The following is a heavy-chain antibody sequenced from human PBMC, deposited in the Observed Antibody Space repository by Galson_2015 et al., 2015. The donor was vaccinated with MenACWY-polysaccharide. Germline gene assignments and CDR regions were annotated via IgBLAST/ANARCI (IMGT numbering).Heavy chain of an antibody. J-gene: IGHJ4*02. V-gene: IGHV3-53*01. D-gene: IGHD6-19*01. CDR3: ARDQGGSGFDY. CDR2: IYSGGST. CDR1: GFIVSSNY. Sequence: SLRLSCAASGFIVSSNYMSWVRQAPGKGLEWVSVIYSGGSTYYADSVKGRFTISRDNSKNTLYLQMISLRAEDTAVYYCARDQGGSGFDYWGQGSLVTVSS.